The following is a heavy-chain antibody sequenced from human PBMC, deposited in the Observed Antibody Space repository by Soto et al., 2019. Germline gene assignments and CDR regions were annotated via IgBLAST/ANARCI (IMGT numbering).Heavy chain of an antibody. Sequence: EVQLLDSGGGLVQPGGSLRLSCAASGFTFSNYAMSWVRQAPGKGLEWVSGVGGSGDSTYYADSVKGRFTISRDNSKDQLSPQINSLGAEETPVSSFSKPPLGYCRGGSSSPPPPFDSWGRGPLVTAS. CDR2: VGGSGDST. CDR1: GFTFSNYA. D-gene: IGHD2-15*01. CDR3: SKPPLGYCRGGSSSPPPPFDS. J-gene: IGHJ5*01. V-gene: IGHV3-23*01.